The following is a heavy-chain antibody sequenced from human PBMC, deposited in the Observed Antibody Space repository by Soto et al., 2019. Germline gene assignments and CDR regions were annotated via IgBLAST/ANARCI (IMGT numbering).Heavy chain of an antibody. J-gene: IGHJ6*03. Sequence: QPGGSLRLSCAASGFTFSGYSMNWVRQAPGKGLEWVSYISSSSRTIYYADSVKGRFTISRDNAKNSLYLQMNSLRAEDTAVYYCARPGFSSSWFLGNYYYYMDVWGKGTTVTVSS. V-gene: IGHV3-48*01. CDR3: ARPGFSSSWFLGNYYYYMDV. CDR2: ISSSSRTI. CDR1: GFTFSGYS. D-gene: IGHD6-13*01.